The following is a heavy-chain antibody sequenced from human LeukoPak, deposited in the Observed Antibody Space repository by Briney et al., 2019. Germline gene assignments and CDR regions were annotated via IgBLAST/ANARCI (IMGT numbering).Heavy chain of an antibody. CDR1: GFTFSNYD. CDR2: ISSSSSYI. J-gene: IGHJ6*02. Sequence: GGSLRLSCAASGFTFSNYDMHWVRQAPGKGLEWVSAISSSSSYIYYADSIKGRFTISRDNAENSLYLQMNSLRAEDTAVYYCAREFTDSEYYYYYGMDVWGQGTTVTVSS. D-gene: IGHD1-14*01. CDR3: AREFTDSEYYYYYGMDV. V-gene: IGHV3-21*01.